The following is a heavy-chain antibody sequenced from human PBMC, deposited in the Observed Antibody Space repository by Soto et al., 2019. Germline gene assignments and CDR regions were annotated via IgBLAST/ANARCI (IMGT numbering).Heavy chain of an antibody. CDR1: GGSFSGYY. CDR2: INHSGST. CDR3: ARVGYCSGGSCYSTPRRQNWFSP. D-gene: IGHD2-15*01. Sequence: SETLSLTCAGYGGSFSGYYWIWIRHPPWKGLEWIGEINHSGSTNYNPSLKSRVTISVDTSKNQFSLKLSSVTAADTAVYYCARVGYCSGGSCYSTPRRQNWFSPCGQGTLVTVSS. V-gene: IGHV4-34*01. J-gene: IGHJ5*02.